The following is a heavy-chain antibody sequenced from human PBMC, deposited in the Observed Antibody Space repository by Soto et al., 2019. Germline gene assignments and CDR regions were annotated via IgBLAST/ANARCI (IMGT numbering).Heavy chain of an antibody. J-gene: IGHJ3*01. Sequence: EVQLVESGGGSVQPGGSLRLSCVASGFRLSSYEMNWVRQVPGKGPEWISYIGGSGGTKYSSDSVKGRFTISRDNAQNSLYLQMNSLRVDDTAVYYCARDRGGDDGRFLFPDGFDLWGQGTMVTVSS. CDR3: ARDRGGDDGRFLFPDGFDL. CDR1: GFRLSSYE. V-gene: IGHV3-48*03. CDR2: IGGSGGTK. D-gene: IGHD2-21*02.